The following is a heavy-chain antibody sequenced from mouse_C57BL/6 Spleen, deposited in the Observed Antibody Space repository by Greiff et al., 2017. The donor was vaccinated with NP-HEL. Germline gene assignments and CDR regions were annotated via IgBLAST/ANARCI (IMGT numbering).Heavy chain of an antibody. D-gene: IGHD1-1*01. CDR3: ARDTTVVARMDY. CDR1: GFTFSDYG. Sequence: EVNLVESGGGLVKPGGSLKLSCAASGFTFSDYGMHWVRQAPEKGLEWVAYISSGSSTIYYADTVKGRFTISRDNAKNTLFLQMTSLRSEDTAMYYCARDTTVVARMDYWGQGTSVTVSS. J-gene: IGHJ4*01. V-gene: IGHV5-17*01. CDR2: ISSGSSTI.